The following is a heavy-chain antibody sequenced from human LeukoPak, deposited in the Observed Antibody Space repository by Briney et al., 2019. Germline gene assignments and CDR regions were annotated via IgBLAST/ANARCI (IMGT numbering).Heavy chain of an antibody. CDR2: ISSSSSYI. V-gene: IGHV3-21*01. J-gene: IGHJ6*03. CDR1: GFTFSSYS. CDR3: ARGDSSGPMGYYYYYMDV. D-gene: IGHD6-19*01. Sequence: PGGSLRLSCAASGFTFSSYSMNWVRQAPGKGLEWVSSISSSSSYIYYADSVKGRFTISRDNAKNSLYLRMNSLRAEDTAVYYCARGDSSGPMGYYYYYMDVWGKGTTVTVSS.